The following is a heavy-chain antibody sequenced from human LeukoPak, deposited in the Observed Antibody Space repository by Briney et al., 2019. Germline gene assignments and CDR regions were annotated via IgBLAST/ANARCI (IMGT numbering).Heavy chain of an antibody. Sequence: PGGSLRLSCAASGLTFSSYSMNWVRQAPGKGLEWVSYISSSSSTIYYADSVKGRFTISRDNAKNSLYLQMNSLRAEDTAVYYCARGVLFKSLGYWGQGTLVTVSS. CDR2: ISSSSSTI. CDR3: ARGVLFKSLGY. CDR1: GLTFSSYS. V-gene: IGHV3-48*01. D-gene: IGHD3-3*01. J-gene: IGHJ4*02.